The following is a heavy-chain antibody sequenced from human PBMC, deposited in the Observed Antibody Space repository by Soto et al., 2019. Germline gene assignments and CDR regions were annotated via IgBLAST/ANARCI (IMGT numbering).Heavy chain of an antibody. Sequence: QVQLVQSGAEVKKPGSSVKVSCKASGGTFSSYAISWVRQDPGQGLEWMGGIIPIFGTADYAQKFQGRVTITADESTSTAYVELSSLRSEDTAVYYCAKNPENYYYGMDVWGQGTTVTVSS. CDR3: AKNPENYYYGMDV. V-gene: IGHV1-69*12. CDR1: GGTFSSYA. CDR2: IIPIFGTA. J-gene: IGHJ6*02.